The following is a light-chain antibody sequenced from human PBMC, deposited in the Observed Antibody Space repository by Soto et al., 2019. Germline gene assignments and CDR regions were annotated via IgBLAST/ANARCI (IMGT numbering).Light chain of an antibody. Sequence: QSVLTQPSTLSVSPGQSITISCTGTSSDVGNYNLVSWYQQHPGKAPKLMIYEVNKRPSGVSNRFSGSKSGDTASLTISGLQADDEADYYCCSYSKTPPYVFGTGTKVTVL. V-gene: IGLV2-23*02. CDR1: SSDVGNYNL. CDR3: CSYSKTPPYV. CDR2: EVN. J-gene: IGLJ1*01.